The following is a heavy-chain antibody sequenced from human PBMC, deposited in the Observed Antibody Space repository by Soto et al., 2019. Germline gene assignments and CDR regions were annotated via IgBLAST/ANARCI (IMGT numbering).Heavy chain of an antibody. CDR2: IYSGGST. Sequence: GGSLRLSCAASGFTVSSNYMSWVRQAPGKGLEWVSVIYSGGSTYYADSVKGRFTISRDNSKNTLYLQMNSLRAEDTAVYYCARETPQQELAGYYFDYWGQGTLVTVSS. CDR3: ARETPQQELAGYYFDY. CDR1: GFTVSSNY. D-gene: IGHD6-13*01. V-gene: IGHV3-66*01. J-gene: IGHJ4*02.